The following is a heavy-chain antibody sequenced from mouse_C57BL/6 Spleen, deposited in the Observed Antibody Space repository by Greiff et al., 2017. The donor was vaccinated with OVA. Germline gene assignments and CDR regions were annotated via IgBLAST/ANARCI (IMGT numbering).Heavy chain of an antibody. Sequence: EVTVVESGGGLVKPGGSLKLSCAASGFTFSSYAMSWVRQTPEKRLEWVATISDGGSYTYYPDNVKGRFTISRDNAKNNLYLQMSHLKSEDTAMYYCATLLLRYFDYWGQGTTLTVSS. CDR1: GFTFSSYA. V-gene: IGHV5-4*03. CDR3: ATLLLRYFDY. CDR2: ISDGGSYT. D-gene: IGHD1-1*01. J-gene: IGHJ2*01.